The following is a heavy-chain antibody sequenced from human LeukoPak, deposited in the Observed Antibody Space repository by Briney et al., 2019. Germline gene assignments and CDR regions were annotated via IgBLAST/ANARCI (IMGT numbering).Heavy chain of an antibody. V-gene: IGHV4-4*07. J-gene: IGHJ5*01. CDR2: IYTSGST. CDR3: ARDDYGDYGGKNWFDS. Sequence: SETLSLTCTVSGGSIRSYFWSWVRQPPGKGPAWIGRIYTSGSTNHNPSLKSRVTMSIDTSKNQFSLKLTSVTAADTAVYYCARDDYGDYGGKNWFDSWGQGTLVTVSS. D-gene: IGHD4-17*01. CDR1: GGSIRSYF.